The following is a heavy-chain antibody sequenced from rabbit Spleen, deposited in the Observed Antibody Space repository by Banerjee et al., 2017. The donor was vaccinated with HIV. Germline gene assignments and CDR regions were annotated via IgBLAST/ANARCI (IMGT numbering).Heavy chain of an antibody. J-gene: IGHJ4*01. CDR2: IYGGSGGST. CDR3: ARGSAAMTMVITGFYFNL. V-gene: IGHV1S40*01. D-gene: IGHD2-1*01. Sequence: QSLEESGGDRVKPGASLTLTCTASGFSFSSSSYMCWVRQAPGKGLECIACIYGGSGGSTWYASWAKGRFTISKTSSTTVTLQLTSLTAADTATYFCARGSAAMTMVITGFYFNLWGPGTLVTVS. CDR1: GFSFSSSSY.